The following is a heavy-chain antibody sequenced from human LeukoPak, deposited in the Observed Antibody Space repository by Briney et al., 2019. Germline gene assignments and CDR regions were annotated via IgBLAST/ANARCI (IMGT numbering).Heavy chain of an antibody. V-gene: IGHV1-2*02. CDR3: ARTYGSGSYIRY. CDR2: INPNSGGT. D-gene: IGHD3-10*01. J-gene: IGHJ4*02. Sequence: ASVKVSCKASGYTFTGYYMHWVRQPSGQGLEWMGWINPNSGGTNYAQKFQGRVTMTRDTSISTAYMELSRLRSDDTAVYYCARTYGSGSYIRYWGQGTLVTVSS. CDR1: GYTFTGYY.